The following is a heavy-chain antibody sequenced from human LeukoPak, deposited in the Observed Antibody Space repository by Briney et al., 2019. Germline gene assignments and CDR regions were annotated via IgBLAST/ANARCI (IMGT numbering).Heavy chain of an antibody. CDR2: IYYSGST. CDR1: GGSVSSGSYY. J-gene: IGHJ4*02. CDR3: ARDFYGSGSPTPGY. V-gene: IGHV4-61*01. Sequence: PSETPSLTCTVSGGSVSSGSYYWSWIRQPPGKGLEWIGYIYYSGSTNYNPSLKSRVTISVDTSKNQFSLKLSSVTAADTAVYYCARDFYGSGSPTPGYWGQGTLVTVSS. D-gene: IGHD3-10*01.